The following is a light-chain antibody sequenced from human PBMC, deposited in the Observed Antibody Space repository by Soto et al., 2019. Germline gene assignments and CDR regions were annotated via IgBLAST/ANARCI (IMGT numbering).Light chain of an antibody. Sequence: QSALTQPPSASGTPGQRVTISCSGSSSNIGSNYVYWYQQLPGTAPKLLIYRNNQRPSGVPGRFSGSKSGTSASLAISGLRSEDEADYYCAAWDDSLSGRGVFGGGTQLTVL. CDR2: RNN. CDR1: SSNIGSNY. V-gene: IGLV1-47*01. J-gene: IGLJ3*02. CDR3: AAWDDSLSGRGV.